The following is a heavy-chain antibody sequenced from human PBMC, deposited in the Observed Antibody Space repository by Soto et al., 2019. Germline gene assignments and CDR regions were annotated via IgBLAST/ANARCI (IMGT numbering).Heavy chain of an antibody. CDR2: IYYSGSN. V-gene: IGHV4-39*01. D-gene: IGHD3-9*01. Sequence: QLQLQESGPGLVKPSETLSLTCTVSGGSISSSSYYWGWIRQPPGKWLEWIGSIYYSGSNYYNPSRDERVTISVDTSKSQFALKLSSVTAADTAVYYCARQGFDWLLGAPDWFDPWGQGTLVTVSS. CDR1: GGSISSSSYY. CDR3: ARQGFDWLLGAPDWFDP. J-gene: IGHJ5*02.